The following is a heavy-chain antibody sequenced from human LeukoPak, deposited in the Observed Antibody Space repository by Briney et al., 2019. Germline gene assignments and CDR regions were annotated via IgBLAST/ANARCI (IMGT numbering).Heavy chain of an antibody. D-gene: IGHD3-16*01. CDR3: TRSLGD. V-gene: IGHV3-74*01. CDR1: GFNFSNQW. CDR2: IKPDGSAT. Sequence: SGGSLRLSCAASGFNFSNQWMHWVRQAPGKGLMWVSQIKPDGSATSYSDSVRGRFTISRDNAKNTLDLLMSSLRAEDTAVYYCTRSLGDWGQGTLVTVSS. J-gene: IGHJ4*02.